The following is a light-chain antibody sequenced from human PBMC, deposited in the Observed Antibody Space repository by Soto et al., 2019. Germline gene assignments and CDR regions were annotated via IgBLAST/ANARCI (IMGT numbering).Light chain of an antibody. Sequence: DFQMTQSPATLSASFGDRVTITCRASQNIRSRLAWFQQKPGKAPKILIYHASSLETGVPSRFSGSGSGTEFTLTISSLKPDDFATYYCQHYNSYGTFGQGTKVDIK. CDR2: HAS. V-gene: IGKV1-5*01. CDR3: QHYNSYGT. J-gene: IGKJ1*01. CDR1: QNIRSR.